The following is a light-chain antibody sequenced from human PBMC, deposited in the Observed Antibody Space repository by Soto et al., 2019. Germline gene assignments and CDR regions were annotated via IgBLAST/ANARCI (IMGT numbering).Light chain of an antibody. J-gene: IGKJ2*01. CDR2: GTS. V-gene: IGKV3-20*01. CDR3: QQFGSSIPHT. Sequence: EIVMTQSPGTLSLSPGERATISCRASQVIGSRYLAWYHQKSGQAPRLLIYGTSSRATVIPDRFSGSGSGTDFTLTISRMEPEDFGVYYWQQFGSSIPHTFGQGTKLEIK. CDR1: QVIGSRY.